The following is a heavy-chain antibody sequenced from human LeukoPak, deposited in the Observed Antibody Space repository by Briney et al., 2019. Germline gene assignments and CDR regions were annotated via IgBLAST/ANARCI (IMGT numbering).Heavy chain of an antibody. V-gene: IGHV1-46*01. CDR1: GYTFTSYD. D-gene: IGHD3-10*01. CDR2: INPSGGST. CDR3: ARGYAYGSGSYGDS. J-gene: IGHJ4*02. Sequence: ASVKVSCKASGYTFTSYDINWVRQAPGQGLEWMGRINPSGGSTSYAQKFQGRVAMTRDTSTSTVYMEVSSLRSEDTATYYCARGYAYGSGSYGDSWGQGTLVTVSS.